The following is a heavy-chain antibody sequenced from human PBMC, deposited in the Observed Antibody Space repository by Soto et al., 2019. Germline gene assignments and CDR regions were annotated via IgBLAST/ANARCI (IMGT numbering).Heavy chain of an antibody. CDR1: GGSISSYY. J-gene: IGHJ4*02. CDR2: IYYSGST. V-gene: IGHV4-59*01. D-gene: IGHD3-22*01. Sequence: SETLSLTCTVSGGSISSYYWSWIRQPPGKGLEWIGYIYYSGSTNYNPSLKSRVTISVDRSKNQFSLKLSSVTAAYTAVYYCARGSYYYDISGYYLYWGQGTLVTVSS. CDR3: ARGSYYYDISGYYLY.